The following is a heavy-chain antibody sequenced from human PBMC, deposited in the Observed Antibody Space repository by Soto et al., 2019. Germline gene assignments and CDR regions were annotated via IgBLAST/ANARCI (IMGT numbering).Heavy chain of an antibody. CDR1: GGSISSGGYY. Sequence: PSETLSLTCTVSGGSISSGGYYWSWIRQHPGKGLEWIGYIYYSGSTYYNPSLKSRVTISVDTSKNQFSLKLSSVTAADTAVYYCSIAKERITIFGVVLDAFDIWGQGTMVTVSS. CDR3: SIAKERITIFGVVLDAFDI. D-gene: IGHD3-3*01. CDR2: IYYSGST. V-gene: IGHV4-31*03. J-gene: IGHJ3*02.